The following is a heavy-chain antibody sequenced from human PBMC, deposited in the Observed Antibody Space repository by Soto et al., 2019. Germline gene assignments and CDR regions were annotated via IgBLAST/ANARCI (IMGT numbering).Heavy chain of an antibody. Sequence: PGGSLRLSCAASGFTFSSYAMSWVRQAPGKGLVWVSGINGDGGSTNYADSVKGRFTISRDNSKNTLYLQMNSLRADDTAVYYCGRVSDYCSGGSCSSSFDYWGQGALVTVSS. CDR2: INGDGGST. V-gene: IGHV3-23*01. J-gene: IGHJ4*02. CDR1: GFTFSSYA. CDR3: GRVSDYCSGGSCSSSFDY. D-gene: IGHD2-15*01.